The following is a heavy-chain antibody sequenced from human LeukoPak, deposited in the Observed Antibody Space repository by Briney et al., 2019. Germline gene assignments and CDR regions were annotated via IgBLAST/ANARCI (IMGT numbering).Heavy chain of an antibody. V-gene: IGHV1-18*04. Sequence: ASVKVSFKASGYTFTSYGINWVRQAPGQGLEWMGWISAYNGNTNYAQKLQGRVTMTTDTSTSTAYMELRSLRSDDTAVYYCARAYGRSSTSWKLDYWGQGTLVTVSS. D-gene: IGHD2-2*01. J-gene: IGHJ4*02. CDR1: GYTFTSYG. CDR2: ISAYNGNT. CDR3: ARAYGRSSTSWKLDY.